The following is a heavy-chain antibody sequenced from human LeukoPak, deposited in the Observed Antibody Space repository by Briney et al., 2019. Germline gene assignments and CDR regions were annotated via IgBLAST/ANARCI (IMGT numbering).Heavy chain of an antibody. Sequence: SENLSLNCAVSSYSISSGYHWGWIRQPPGKGLEWIGSIYRSGITYYNPSLKSPVTISVDTSKNQFSLKLSSVTAADTAVYYCARINWIPDYWGPGTLVTVSS. D-gene: IGHD1-20*01. CDR3: ARINWIPDY. CDR2: IYRSGIT. CDR1: SYSISSGYH. V-gene: IGHV4-38-2*01. J-gene: IGHJ4*02.